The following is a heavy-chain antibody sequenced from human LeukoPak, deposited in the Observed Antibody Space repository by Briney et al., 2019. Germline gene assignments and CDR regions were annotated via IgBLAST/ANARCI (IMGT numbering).Heavy chain of an antibody. J-gene: IGHJ4*02. Sequence: TGGSLRLSCAASRFSFSNYGIHWVRQAPGKGLEWVAFISYDGRNKYYADSVKGRFTISRDNAKNSLYLQMNSLRAEDTAVYYCARDLSVGAKPDLGFDYWGQGTLVTVSS. CDR3: ARDLSVGAKPDLGFDY. CDR1: RFSFSNYG. V-gene: IGHV3-30*03. CDR2: ISYDGRNK. D-gene: IGHD1-26*01.